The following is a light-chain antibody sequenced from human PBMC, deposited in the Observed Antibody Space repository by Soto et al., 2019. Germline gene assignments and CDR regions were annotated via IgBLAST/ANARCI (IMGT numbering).Light chain of an antibody. CDR1: KLGDKY. CDR2: QDT. CDR3: QAWDSSTAV. Sequence: SYELTQPPSVSVSPGQTASITCSGEKLGDKYATWYQQKPGQSPSLVIYQDTKRPSGIPERFSGSNSGNTATLTISGTQAVDEGDYCCQAWDSSTAVFGTGTKLTVL. V-gene: IGLV3-1*01. J-gene: IGLJ1*01.